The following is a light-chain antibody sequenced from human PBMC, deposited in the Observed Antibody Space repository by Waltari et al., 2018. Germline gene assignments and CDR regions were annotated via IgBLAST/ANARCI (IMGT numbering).Light chain of an antibody. CDR1: QSISSY. V-gene: IGKV1-39*01. CDR2: AAS. CDR3: QQSYSTRPWT. J-gene: IGKJ1*01. Sequence: DIQMTQSPSSLSASVGDRVTITCRASQSISSYLNWYQQKPGKAPKLLIYAASSLQSGVPSRFSGSGSGTDFTLTSISLQPEDFATYYCQQSYSTRPWTFGQGTKVEIK.